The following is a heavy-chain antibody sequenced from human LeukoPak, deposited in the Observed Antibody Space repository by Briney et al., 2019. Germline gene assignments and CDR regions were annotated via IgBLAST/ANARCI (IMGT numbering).Heavy chain of an antibody. J-gene: IGHJ4*02. V-gene: IGHV3-21*01. D-gene: IGHD1-14*01. Sequence: PGGSLRLSCAASGFSFSDYYMHWVRQAPGKGLEWVSAISSSSTYVYYADSVKGRFTISRDNSKNTMSVQMDDLRAEDTAVYYCTRYNNDHFDYWGQGTLVTVSS. CDR2: ISSSSTYV. CDR3: TRYNNDHFDY. CDR1: GFSFSDYY.